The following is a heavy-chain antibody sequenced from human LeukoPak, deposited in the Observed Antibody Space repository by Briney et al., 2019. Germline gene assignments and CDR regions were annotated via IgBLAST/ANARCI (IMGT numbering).Heavy chain of an antibody. CDR3: ASTSDYYDSSGYSLSY. CDR2: IIPIFGTA. V-gene: IGHV1-69*13. D-gene: IGHD3-22*01. CDR1: GGTFSSYA. J-gene: IGHJ4*02. Sequence: SVQVSCKASGGTFSSYAISWVRQAPGQGLEWMGGIIPIFGTANYAQKFQGRVTITADESTSTAYMELSSLRSEDTAVYYCASTSDYYDSSGYSLSYWGQGTLVTVSS.